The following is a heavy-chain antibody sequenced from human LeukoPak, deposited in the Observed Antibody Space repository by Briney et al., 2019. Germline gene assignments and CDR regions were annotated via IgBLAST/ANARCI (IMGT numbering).Heavy chain of an antibody. V-gene: IGHV4-59*01. Sequence: SETLSLTCTVPGGSISSYYWSWIRQPPGKGLEWIGYMYYSGSTNYNPSLKSRVTISVDTSKNQFSLKLSSVTAADTAVYYCASGGYCSTTSCYPNWFDPWGQGTLVTVSS. D-gene: IGHD2-2*01. CDR2: MYYSGST. CDR3: ASGGYCSTTSCYPNWFDP. J-gene: IGHJ5*02. CDR1: GGSISSYY.